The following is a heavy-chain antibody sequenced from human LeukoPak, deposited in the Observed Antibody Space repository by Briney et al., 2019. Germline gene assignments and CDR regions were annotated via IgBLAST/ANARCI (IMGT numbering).Heavy chain of an antibody. CDR1: GGSISSYY. J-gene: IGHJ5*02. CDR3: ARDVTXXXWFDP. CDR2: IYYSGST. D-gene: IGHD5-18*01. Sequence: PSETLSLTCTVSGGSISSYYWSWIRQPPGKGLEWIGYIYYSGSTNYNPSLKSRVTISVDTSKNQFSLKLSSVTAADTAVYYCARDVTXXXWFDPWGQGTLVTVSS. V-gene: IGHV4-59*01.